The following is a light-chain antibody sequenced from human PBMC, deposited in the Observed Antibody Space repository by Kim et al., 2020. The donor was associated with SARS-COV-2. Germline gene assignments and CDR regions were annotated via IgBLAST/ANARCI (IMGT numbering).Light chain of an antibody. J-gene: IGLJ2*01. Sequence: PGHVSTCSSAGSTSVFGGYIFASLYHQHPGNAPQLIIYDVSTLPSVFPDRFSASYSATTASLTFAVLQDEDEADYYSSSYAGSINLFGRGTKLTVL. V-gene: IGLV2-8*01. CDR1: TSVFGGYIF. CDR3: SSYAGSINL. CDR2: DVS.